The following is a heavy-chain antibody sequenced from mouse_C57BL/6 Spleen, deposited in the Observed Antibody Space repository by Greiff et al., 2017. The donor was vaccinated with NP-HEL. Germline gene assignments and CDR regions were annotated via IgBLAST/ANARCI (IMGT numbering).Heavy chain of an antibody. CDR3: ARIIRRYFDV. CDR2: INPNTGGT. CDR1: GYTFTDYH. V-gene: IGHV1-22*01. J-gene: IGHJ1*03. Sequence: VQLQQSGPELVKPGASVKMSCKASGYTFTDYHMHWVKQSHGKSLEWIGYINPNTGGTSYNQKFKGKATLTVNKSSSTAYMELRSLTSEDSAVYYCARIIRRYFDVWGTGTTVTVSS.